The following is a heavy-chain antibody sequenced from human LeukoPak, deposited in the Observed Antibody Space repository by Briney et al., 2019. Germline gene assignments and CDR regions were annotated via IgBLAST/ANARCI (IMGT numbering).Heavy chain of an antibody. CDR3: ARHHRYDFWSGPPYFDY. V-gene: IGHV4-39*01. Sequence: SETLSLTCTVSGGSISSGGYYWSWIRQPPGKGLEWIGEINHSGSTNYNPSLKSRVTISVDTSKNQFSLKLSSVTAADTAVYYCARHHRYDFWSGPPYFDYWGQGTLVTISS. CDR1: GGSISSGGYY. CDR2: INHSGST. J-gene: IGHJ4*02. D-gene: IGHD3-3*01.